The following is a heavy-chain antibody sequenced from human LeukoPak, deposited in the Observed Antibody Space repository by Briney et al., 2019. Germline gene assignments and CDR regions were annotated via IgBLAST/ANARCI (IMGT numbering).Heavy chain of an antibody. J-gene: IGHJ4*02. CDR1: GFTFSSYW. V-gene: IGHV3-74*01. Sequence: GGSLRLSCAASGFTFSSYWMHWVRQAPGKWLVWVSRINSDGSSTSYADSVKGRFTISRDNAKNTLYLQMNSLRAEDTAVYYCAKDRGSYDSDYWGQGTLVTVSS. CDR3: AKDRGSYDSDY. D-gene: IGHD1-26*01. CDR2: INSDGSST.